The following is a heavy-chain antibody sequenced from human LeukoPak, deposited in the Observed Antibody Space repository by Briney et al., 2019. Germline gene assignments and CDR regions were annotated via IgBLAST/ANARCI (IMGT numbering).Heavy chain of an antibody. V-gene: IGHV3-21*01. D-gene: IGHD2-8*01. CDR1: GFTFSSYS. Sequence: GGSLRLSCAASGFTFSSYSMTWVRQAPGKGLEWVSSISSSSSYIYYVDSVKGRFTISRDNAKNSLYLQMNSLRAEDTAVYYCARDNGIDAFDIWGQGTMVTVSS. CDR2: ISSSSSYI. CDR3: ARDNGIDAFDI. J-gene: IGHJ3*02.